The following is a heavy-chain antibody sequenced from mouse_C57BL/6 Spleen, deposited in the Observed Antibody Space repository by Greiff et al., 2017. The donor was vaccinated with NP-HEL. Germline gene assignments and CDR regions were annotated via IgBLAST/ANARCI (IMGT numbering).Heavy chain of an antibody. V-gene: IGHV14-2*01. J-gene: IGHJ3*01. Sequence: VHVKQSGAELVKPGASVKLSCTASGFNIKDYYMHWVKQRTEQGLEWIGRIDPEDGETKYAPKFQGKATITADTSSNTAYLQLSSLTSEDTAVYYCAYYYGSSPFAYWGQGTLVTVSA. CDR3: AYYYGSSPFAY. CDR1: GFNIKDYY. CDR2: IDPEDGET. D-gene: IGHD1-1*01.